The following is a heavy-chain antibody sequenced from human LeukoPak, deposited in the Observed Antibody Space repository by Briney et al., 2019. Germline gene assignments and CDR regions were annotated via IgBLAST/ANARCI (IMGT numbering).Heavy chain of an antibody. CDR3: AKDRLWFGELFSDY. D-gene: IGHD3-10*01. CDR1: GFTFSSYA. J-gene: IGHJ4*02. CDR2: ISGSGGSI. V-gene: IGHV3-23*01. Sequence: PGGSLRLSCAASGFTFSSYAMSWVRQAPGKGLEWVSAISGSGGSIYYADSVKGRFTISRDNSKNTLYLQMNSLRAEDTAVYYCAKDRLWFGELFSDYWGQGTLVTVSS.